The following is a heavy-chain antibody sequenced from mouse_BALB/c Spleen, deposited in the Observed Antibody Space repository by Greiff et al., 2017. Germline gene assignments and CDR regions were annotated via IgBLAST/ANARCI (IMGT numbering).Heavy chain of an antibody. CDR1: GYTFTSYV. Sequence: EVKLMESGPELVKPGASVKMSCKASGYTFTSYVMHWVKQKPGQGLEWIGYINPYNDGTKYNEKFKGKATLTSDKSSSTAYMELSSLTSEDSAVYYCARGVYGNHYAMDYWGQGTSVTVSS. CDR3: ARGVYGNHYAMDY. D-gene: IGHD2-10*02. V-gene: IGHV1-14*01. CDR2: INPYNDGT. J-gene: IGHJ4*01.